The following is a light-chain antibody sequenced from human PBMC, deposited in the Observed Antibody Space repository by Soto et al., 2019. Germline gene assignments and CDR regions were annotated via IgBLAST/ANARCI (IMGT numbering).Light chain of an antibody. CDR1: QSVSVNS. V-gene: IGKV3-20*01. CDR2: AAS. CDR3: PQYGRSPFT. J-gene: IGKJ3*01. Sequence: EIVLTQSPGTLSLSPGERATLSCRASQSVSVNSLAWYQQKGGQAPRLLIYAASTRATGVPDRSSGTGSGTDLALTISRLETYDSAAYYCPQYGRSPFTFGPGTKVDIK.